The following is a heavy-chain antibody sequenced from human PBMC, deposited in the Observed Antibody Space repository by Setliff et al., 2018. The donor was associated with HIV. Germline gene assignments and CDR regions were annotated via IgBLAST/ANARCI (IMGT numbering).Heavy chain of an antibody. J-gene: IGHJ3*02. D-gene: IGHD3-22*01. CDR3: ARYYDSSGYSHAFDI. CDR1: GFTFSTYW. V-gene: IGHV3-7*01. Sequence: PGGSLRLSCAASGFTFSTYWMSWVRQAPGKGPEWVGNIKRDGSEKYYVDSVKGRFTISRDNAKNSLYLQMSSLRAEDTAVYYCARYYDSSGYSHAFDIWGQGTMVTVSS. CDR2: IKRDGSEK.